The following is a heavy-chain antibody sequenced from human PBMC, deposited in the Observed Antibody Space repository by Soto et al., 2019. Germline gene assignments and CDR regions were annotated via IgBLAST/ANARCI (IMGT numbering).Heavy chain of an antibody. D-gene: IGHD2-15*01. CDR3: AKDKRGAAPFDY. Sequence: GGSLRLSCAASGFTFSSYGMHWVRQAPGKGLEWVAVISYDGSNKYYADSVKGRFTISRDNSKNTLYLQMNSLRAEDTAVYYCAKDKRGAAPFDYWGQGTLVTVSS. V-gene: IGHV3-30*18. CDR2: ISYDGSNK. J-gene: IGHJ4*02. CDR1: GFTFSSYG.